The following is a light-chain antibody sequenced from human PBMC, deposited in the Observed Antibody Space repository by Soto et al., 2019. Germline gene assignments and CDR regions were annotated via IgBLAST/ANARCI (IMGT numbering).Light chain of an antibody. J-gene: IGKJ1*01. Sequence: EVVLTQSPGTLSLSPGERATLSCRASQSVSSSYLAWYQHKPGQAPRLLISGASSRATDIPDRFSGSGSGTDFTLTISRLEPEDFAVYYCQQYGRSPRTFGQGTKVEIK. CDR2: GAS. V-gene: IGKV3-20*01. CDR1: QSVSSSY. CDR3: QQYGRSPRT.